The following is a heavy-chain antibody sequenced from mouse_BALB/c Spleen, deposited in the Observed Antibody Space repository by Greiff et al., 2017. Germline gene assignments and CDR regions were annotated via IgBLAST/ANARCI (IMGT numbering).Heavy chain of an antibody. CDR2: INPYYGST. J-gene: IGHJ3*01. CDR1: GYSFTDYI. Sequence: EVQLQQTGPELVKPGASVKISCKASGYSFTDYIMLWVKQSHGKSLEWIGNINPYYGSTSYNLKFKGKATLTVDKSSSTAYMQLNSLTSEDSAVYYCAREGDGNYGSWFAYWGQGTLVTVSA. CDR3: AREGDGNYGSWFAY. V-gene: IGHV1-39*01. D-gene: IGHD2-1*01.